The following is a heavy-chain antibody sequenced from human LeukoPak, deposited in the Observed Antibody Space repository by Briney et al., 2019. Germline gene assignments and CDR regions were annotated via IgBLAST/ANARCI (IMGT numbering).Heavy chain of an antibody. D-gene: IGHD2-21*02. CDR2: INYSGST. J-gene: IGHJ5*02. Sequence: SETLSLTCTVSGGSISSYYWSWIRQPPGKGLEWIGYINYSGSTNYNPSFKSRVTISVDTSKNQFSLKLSSVTAADTAVYYCARGCGGDCYDNWFDPWGQGTLVAVSS. CDR1: GGSISSYY. V-gene: IGHV4-59*01. CDR3: ARGCGGDCYDNWFDP.